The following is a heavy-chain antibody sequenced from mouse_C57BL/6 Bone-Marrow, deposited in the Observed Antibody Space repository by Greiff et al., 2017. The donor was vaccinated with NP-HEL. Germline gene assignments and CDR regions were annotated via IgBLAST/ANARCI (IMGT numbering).Heavy chain of an antibody. D-gene: IGHD2-1*01. CDR3: ARRGNYPVAY. J-gene: IGHJ3*01. Sequence: VQLQQPGAELVRPGTSVKLSCKASGYTFTSYWMHWVKQRPGQGLEWIGVIDPSDSYTNYNQKFKGKATLTVDTSSSTAYMQLSSLTSEDSAVYYCARRGNYPVAYWGQGTLVTVSA. CDR1: GYTFTSYW. V-gene: IGHV1-59*01. CDR2: IDPSDSYT.